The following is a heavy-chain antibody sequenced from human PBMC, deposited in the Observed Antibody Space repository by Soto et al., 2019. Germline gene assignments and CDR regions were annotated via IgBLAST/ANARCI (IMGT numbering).Heavy chain of an antibody. D-gene: IGHD5-12*01. CDR2: ISGSSDRT. CDR1: GFTIRNYA. Sequence: EVQVLESGGDLVQPGGSLRLSCAASGFTIRNYAMSWVRQAPGKALEWVAGISGSSDRTYYADSVKGRFTISKDTSSNTLYLQMNSLRGEDTAVYHCEGSWTWGQGTMVTVSS. CDR3: EGSWT. J-gene: IGHJ3*01. V-gene: IGHV3-23*01.